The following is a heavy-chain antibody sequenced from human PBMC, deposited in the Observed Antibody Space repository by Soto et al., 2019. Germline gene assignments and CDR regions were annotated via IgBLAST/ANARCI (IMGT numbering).Heavy chain of an antibody. D-gene: IGHD1-1*01. V-gene: IGHV3-74*01. Sequence: PGGSLRLSCAASGFTFSMFWMHWVRQVPGKGPEWVSRINDDGISTNYADSVKGRFTISRDNAKNILYLQMNALRVEDTAVYYCTRGPRSTSTGTGAFWGRGTLVAISS. CDR2: INDDGIST. CDR1: GFTFSMFW. J-gene: IGHJ4*02. CDR3: TRGPRSTSTGTGAF.